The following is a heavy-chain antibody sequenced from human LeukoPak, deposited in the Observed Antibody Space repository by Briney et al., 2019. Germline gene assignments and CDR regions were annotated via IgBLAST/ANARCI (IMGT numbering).Heavy chain of an antibody. CDR1: GFTFSSYA. CDR3: VRESYHSGGVIGCFAY. D-gene: IGHD5-12*01. CDR2: ISSDGSTI. J-gene: IGHJ4*02. Sequence: VGSLRLSCAASGFTFSSYAMHWVREAPGGGLEWGAVISSDGSTIFYADSLKGRFTISRDNSKHTLYLQMNSLRAEDTALYYCVRESYHSGGVIGCFAYWGLGTLVTVSS. V-gene: IGHV3-30*04.